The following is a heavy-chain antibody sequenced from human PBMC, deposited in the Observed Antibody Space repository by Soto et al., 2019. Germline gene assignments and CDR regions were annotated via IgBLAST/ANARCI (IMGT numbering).Heavy chain of an antibody. CDR2: IYYSGST. J-gene: IGHJ6*02. D-gene: IGHD4-17*01. CDR1: GASVTSSTYY. V-gene: IGHV4-39*01. CDR3: ANDYGDYKSYYGMDV. Sequence: QLQLQEWGPGLVKPSETLSLTCTVSGASVTSSTYYWGWIRQPPGKGLEWIGSIYYSGSTYYNPSLRSRVTISVDTSKNQVSLKLTSVTAADTAVYYCANDYGDYKSYYGMDVWGQGTTVIVSS.